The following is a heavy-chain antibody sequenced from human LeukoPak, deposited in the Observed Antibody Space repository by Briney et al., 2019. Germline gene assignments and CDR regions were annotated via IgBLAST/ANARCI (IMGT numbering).Heavy chain of an antibody. V-gene: IGHV2-5*02. Sequence: ASGPTLVNPTQTLTLTCTFSGFSLSTSGVGVGWIRQPPGKALEWLALIYWDDDKRYSPSLKSRLTITKDTSKNQVVLTMTNMDPVDTATYYCAHIGPGYSGSSDDAFDIWGQGTMVTVSS. CDR3: AHIGPGYSGSSDDAFDI. J-gene: IGHJ3*02. D-gene: IGHD1-26*01. CDR2: IYWDDDK. CDR1: GFSLSTSGVG.